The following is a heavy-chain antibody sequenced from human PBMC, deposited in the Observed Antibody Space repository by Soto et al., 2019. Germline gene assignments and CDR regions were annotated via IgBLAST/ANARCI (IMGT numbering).Heavy chain of an antibody. CDR2: FDPEDGET. Sequence: ASVKVSCKVSGYTLTELYMHWVRQPPGKGLEWMGGFDPEDGETIYAQKFRGRVTMTEDTSTDTAYMELSSLRSEDTAVYYCATAIAWGAIKLYSSYAMDVWGKGTTVTVS. V-gene: IGHV1-24*01. J-gene: IGHJ6*04. CDR1: GYTLTELY. D-gene: IGHD1-26*01. CDR3: ATAIAWGAIKLYSSYAMDV.